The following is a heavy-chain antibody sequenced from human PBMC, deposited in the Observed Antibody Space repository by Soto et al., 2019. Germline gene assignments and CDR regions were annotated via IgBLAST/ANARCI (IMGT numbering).Heavy chain of an antibody. V-gene: IGHV4-39*01. CDR1: GGSITSNAYY. D-gene: IGHD1-26*01. Sequence: QLQLQESGPGLVKPSETLSLTCTVSGGSITSNAYYWGWIRQPPGKGLEWLGYIYYSGSASYNPSLKSRVTMSVDTSKHQFSLKLSSVTAADTAVYYCATRPKRGSYSWCFDYWGQGTLVTVSS. CDR2: IYYSGSA. CDR3: ATRPKRGSYSWCFDY. J-gene: IGHJ4*02.